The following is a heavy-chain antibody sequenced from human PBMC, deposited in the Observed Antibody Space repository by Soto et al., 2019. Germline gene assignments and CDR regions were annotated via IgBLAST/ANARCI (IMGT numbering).Heavy chain of an antibody. J-gene: IGHJ4*02. D-gene: IGHD3-22*01. CDR2: IYPGDSDT. Sequence: GESLKISCKGSGYSFTSYWIGWVRQMPGKGLEWMGIIYPGDSDTRYSPSFQGQVTISADKSISTAYLQWSSLKASDTAMYYCASATNYYDSSGYHPTFDYWGQGTLVTVS. CDR1: GYSFTSYW. V-gene: IGHV5-51*01. CDR3: ASATNYYDSSGYHPTFDY.